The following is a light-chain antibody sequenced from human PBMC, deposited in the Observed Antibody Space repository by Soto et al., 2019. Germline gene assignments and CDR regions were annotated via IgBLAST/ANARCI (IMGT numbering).Light chain of an antibody. V-gene: IGLV2-23*01. CDR1: SSDVGNYNL. Sequence: QSALTQPASVSGSPGQSVTNSCTGTSSDVGNYNLVSWYQQYPGKAPKLIIYEGIKRPSGVSNRFSGSNSGNTASLTISGLQAEDEATYCCCSFAGRNTVIFGGGTKVTVL. J-gene: IGLJ2*01. CDR2: EGI. CDR3: CSFAGRNTVI.